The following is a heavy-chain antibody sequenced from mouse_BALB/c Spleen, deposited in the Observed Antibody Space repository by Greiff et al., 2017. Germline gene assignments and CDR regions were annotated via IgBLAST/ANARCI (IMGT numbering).Heavy chain of an antibody. D-gene: IGHD2-3*01. J-gene: IGHJ3*01. Sequence: EVHLVESGGGLVQPGGSRKLSCAASGFTFSSFGMHWVRQAPEKGLEWVAYISSGSSTIYYADTVKGRFTISRDNPKNTLFLQMTSLRSEDTAMYYCARSGYDGYYVAYWGQGTLVTVSA. V-gene: IGHV5-17*02. CDR1: GFTFSSFG. CDR2: ISSGSSTI. CDR3: ARSGYDGYYVAY.